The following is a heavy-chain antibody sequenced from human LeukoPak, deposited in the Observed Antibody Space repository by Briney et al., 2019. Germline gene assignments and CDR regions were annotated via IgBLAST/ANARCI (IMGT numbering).Heavy chain of an antibody. Sequence: GASVKVSCKTSGYTFTDYSLHWVRQAPGQGLEGLGRISPKRGDTKYAQKFQGRVTMTRDTSISTAYMELSRLTSDDTAVYYCARVHTHYYDSSAYYLENPAFDYWGQGTLVTVSS. V-gene: IGHV1-2*06. J-gene: IGHJ4*02. D-gene: IGHD3-22*01. CDR1: GYTFTDYS. CDR3: ARVHTHYYDSSAYYLENPAFDY. CDR2: ISPKRGDT.